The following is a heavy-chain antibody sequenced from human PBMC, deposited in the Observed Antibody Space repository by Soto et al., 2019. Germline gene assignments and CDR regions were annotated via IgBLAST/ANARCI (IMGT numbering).Heavy chain of an antibody. V-gene: IGHV3-15*01. CDR2: IKSKTDGGTT. J-gene: IGHJ4*02. CDR3: FYYYDSGTDFHVVE. D-gene: IGHD3-22*01. Sequence: GRSLKISCAAYGFTFNNAWMHWVRQAPGKGLEWIGRIKSKTDGGTTDLAAPVKGRFTISRDDSKNTVYLQMNSLKSEDSAVYYCFYYYDSGTDFHVVEWGQGTL. CDR1: GFTFNNAW.